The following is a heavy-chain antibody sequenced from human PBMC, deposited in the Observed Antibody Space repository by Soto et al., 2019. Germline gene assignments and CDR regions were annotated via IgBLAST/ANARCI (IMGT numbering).Heavy chain of an antibody. J-gene: IGHJ4*02. CDR1: GFTFDDYG. D-gene: IGHD4-17*01. V-gene: IGHV3-9*01. CDR2: ISWNSGSI. CDR3: AKVRGTVTQLPVDY. Sequence: EVQLVESGGGLVQPGRSLRLSCAASGFTFDDYGMHWVRQGPGKGLEWVSGISWNSGSIGYADSVKGRFTISRDNAKNSLYLQVNSLGAEDTAFYYCAKVRGTVTQLPVDYWGQGTLVTVSS.